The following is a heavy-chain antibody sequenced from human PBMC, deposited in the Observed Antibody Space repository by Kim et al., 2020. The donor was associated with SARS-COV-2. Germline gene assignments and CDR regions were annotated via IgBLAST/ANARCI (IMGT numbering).Heavy chain of an antibody. CDR1: GFTFSSYA. CDR3: ARDYYPYYYGMDV. D-gene: IGHD3-10*01. CDR2: ISYDGSNK. J-gene: IGHJ6*02. Sequence: GGSLRLSCAASGFTFSSYAMHWVRQAPGKGLEWVAVISYDGSNKYYADSVKGRFTISRDNSKNTLYLQMNSLRAEDTAVYYCARDYYPYYYGMDVWGQGTTVTVSS. V-gene: IGHV3-30-3*01.